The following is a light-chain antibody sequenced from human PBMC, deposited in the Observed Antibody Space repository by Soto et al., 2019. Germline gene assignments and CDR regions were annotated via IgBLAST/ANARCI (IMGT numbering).Light chain of an antibody. CDR1: QDIYLY. V-gene: IGKV1-33*01. CDR3: QQYGNLPPYT. CDR2: DTS. Sequence: IQLTQSPSSLSASVGDRVTITCQASQDIYLYLNWYQQKPGKPPNLLIYDTSNLETGVPSRFSGSGSGTLFTLTIAGVQTEDFATYYCQQYGNLPPYTFGQGTKLEI. J-gene: IGKJ2*01.